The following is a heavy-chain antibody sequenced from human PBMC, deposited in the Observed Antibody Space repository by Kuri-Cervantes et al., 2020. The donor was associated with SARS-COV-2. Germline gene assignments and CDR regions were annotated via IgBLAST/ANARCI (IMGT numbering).Heavy chain of an antibody. V-gene: IGHV3-33*01. CDR2: IRYDGSNK. D-gene: IGHD5-18*01. Sequence: GRSLRLSCAASGFTFSSYGMHWVRQAPGKGLEWVAFIRYDGSNKYYADSVKGRFTISRDNSKNTLYLQMNSLRAEDTAVYYCARDPGGYSYGYMWAFDIWGQGTMVTVSS. J-gene: IGHJ3*02. CDR1: GFTFSSYG. CDR3: ARDPGGYSYGYMWAFDI.